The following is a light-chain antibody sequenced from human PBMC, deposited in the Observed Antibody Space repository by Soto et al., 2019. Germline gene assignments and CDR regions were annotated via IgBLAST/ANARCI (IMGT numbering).Light chain of an antibody. CDR1: QSLSGT. Sequence: EIVLTQSPATLSLSPGERATLSCRASQSLSGTLAWFQQKPGQPPRLLIYGASNRATGIPARFTASGSGTDFTLTISSLEPEDFAAYYCQQRTLWPRTFGQGTKV. J-gene: IGKJ1*01. CDR3: QQRTLWPRT. CDR2: GAS. V-gene: IGKV3-11*01.